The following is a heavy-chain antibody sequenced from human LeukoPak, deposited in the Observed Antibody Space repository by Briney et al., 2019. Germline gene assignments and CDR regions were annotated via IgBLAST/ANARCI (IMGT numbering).Heavy chain of an antibody. V-gene: IGHV4-39*07. CDR1: GGSISSSSYY. Sequence: SETLSLTCTVSGGSISSSSYYWGWIRQPPGKGLEWIGSIYYSGSIYYNPSLKSRVTISVDTSKNQFSLKLSSVTAADTAVYYCARGVDGYNYGYWGQGTLVTVSS. CDR2: IYYSGSI. D-gene: IGHD5-24*01. J-gene: IGHJ4*02. CDR3: ARGVDGYNYGY.